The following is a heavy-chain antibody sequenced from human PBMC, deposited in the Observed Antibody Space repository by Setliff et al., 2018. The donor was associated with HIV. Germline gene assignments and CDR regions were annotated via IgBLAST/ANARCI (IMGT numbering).Heavy chain of an antibody. D-gene: IGHD2-2*01. CDR1: GGTFSTYT. J-gene: IGHJ3*02. CDR3: ARSVWAVVVPTDPAVDAFAI. V-gene: IGHV1-69*08. Sequence: SVKVSCKTSGGTFSTYTIAWVRQAPGQGLEWMGRIIPIFGTPNYAQKFQGRVTITADKSTSTVYLDLRSVTSEDTAMYYCARSVWAVVVPTDPAVDAFAIWGQGTMVTVSS. CDR2: IIPIFGTP.